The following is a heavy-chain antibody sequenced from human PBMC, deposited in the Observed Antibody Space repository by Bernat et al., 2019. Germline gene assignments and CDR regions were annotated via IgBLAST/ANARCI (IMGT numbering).Heavy chain of an antibody. CDR3: ARGSGWYFYFDY. V-gene: IGHV3-48*03. J-gene: IGHJ4*02. Sequence: EVQLVESGGGLVQPGGSLRLSCAASGFTFSSYEMNWVRQAPGKGLEWASYISSSGSTIYYADSVKGRFTISRDNAKNSLYLQMNSLRAEDTAVYYCARGSGWYFYFDYWGQGTLVTVSS. D-gene: IGHD6-19*01. CDR2: ISSSGSTI. CDR1: GFTFSSYE.